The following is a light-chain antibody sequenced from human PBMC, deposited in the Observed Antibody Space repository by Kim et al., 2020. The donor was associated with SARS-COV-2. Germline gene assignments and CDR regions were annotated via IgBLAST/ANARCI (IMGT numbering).Light chain of an antibody. CDR3: QVWDTSSDHPWV. V-gene: IGLV3-21*04. J-gene: IGLJ6*01. CDR2: YDT. CDR1: NIGSKG. Sequence: SYELTQPPSLSVAPGQTARITCGGNNIGSKGVHWYQQKPGQAPVLVIYYDTDRPSGIPERFSGSNSGNTATLTISGVEAGDEADYYCQVWDTSSDHPWVFGTGTKVTVL.